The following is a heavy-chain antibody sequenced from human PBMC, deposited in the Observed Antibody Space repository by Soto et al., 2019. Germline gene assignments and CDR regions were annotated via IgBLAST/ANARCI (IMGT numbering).Heavy chain of an antibody. V-gene: IGHV2-5*02. J-gene: IGHJ4*02. CDR1: GFSLSTSRVG. CDR2: IYWDDDK. Sequence: QITLKESGPTLVKPTQTLTLTCTFSGFSLSTSRVGVGWIRQPPGKALEWLALIYWDDDKRYSPSLKTRLTITKDTSKNQVVLTMTNTDPVDTATYYCAHTLGGGNSACFDYWGQGTLVTVSS. D-gene: IGHD2-21*02. CDR3: AHTLGGGNSACFDY.